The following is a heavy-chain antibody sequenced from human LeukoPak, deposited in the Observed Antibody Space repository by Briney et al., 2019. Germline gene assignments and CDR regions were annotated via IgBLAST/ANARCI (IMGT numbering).Heavy chain of an antibody. J-gene: IGHJ6*02. CDR3: ARDEV. Sequence: GGSLRLSCATSGFTFSNYWMSWVRQAPGKGLEWVANIKPDGSEKYYVDSVKGQFTISRDNAKNSLYLQMNSLRAEDTAVYYCARDEVWGQGTTVTVSS. CDR1: GFTFSNYW. V-gene: IGHV3-7*05. CDR2: IKPDGSEK.